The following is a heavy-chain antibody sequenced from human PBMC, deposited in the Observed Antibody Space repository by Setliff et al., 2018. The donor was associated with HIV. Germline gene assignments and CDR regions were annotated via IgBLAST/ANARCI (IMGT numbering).Heavy chain of an antibody. CDR1: GGSLNTGTYY. CDR3: ARSRTSSGYYGVTGYGMDV. V-gene: IGHV4-61*09. J-gene: IGHJ6*02. Sequence: SETLSLTCTVSGGSLNTGTYYWSWIRQPAGKGLEWIGHIYITEDTDYNPSLKSRVTISVDTSKNQFSLKLSSLTAADTAVYYCARSRTSSGYYGVTGYGMDVWGQGTTVTVSS. CDR2: IYITEDT. D-gene: IGHD3-22*01.